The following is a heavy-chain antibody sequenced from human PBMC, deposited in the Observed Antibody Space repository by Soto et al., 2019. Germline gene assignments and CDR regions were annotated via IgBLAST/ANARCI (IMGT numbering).Heavy chain of an antibody. Sequence: QVQLVQSGAEVKKPGSSVKVSCKASGDTFITSTITWMRQAPGSGLEWIGGILPRSATSKYAQHFQGRDTITEDEYASTVYMELSTLRPDDTAVYYCAREGLVVVPTTGNSYYYYYAMHVWGQVITVTVSS. D-gene: IGHD2-15*01. J-gene: IGHJ6*02. CDR3: AREGLVVVPTTGNSYYYYYAMHV. CDR1: GDTFITST. CDR2: ILPRSATS. V-gene: IGHV1-69*12.